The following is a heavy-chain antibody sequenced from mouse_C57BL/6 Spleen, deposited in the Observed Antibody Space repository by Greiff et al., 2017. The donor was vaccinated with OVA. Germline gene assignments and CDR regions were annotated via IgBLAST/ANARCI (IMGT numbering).Heavy chain of an antibody. CDR2: ISDGGSYT. D-gene: IGHD4-1*01. CDR3: AREGKLGREYFDY. V-gene: IGHV5-4*01. J-gene: IGHJ2*01. CDR1: GFTFSSYA. Sequence: EVKVVESGGGLVKPGGSLKLSCAASGFTFSSYAMSWVRQTPEKRLEWVATISDGGSYTYYPDNVKGRFTISRDNAKNNLYLQMSHLKSEDTAMYDCAREGKLGREYFDYWGQGTTLTVSS.